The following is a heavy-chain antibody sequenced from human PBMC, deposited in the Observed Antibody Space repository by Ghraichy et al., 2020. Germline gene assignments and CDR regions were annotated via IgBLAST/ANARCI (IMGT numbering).Heavy chain of an antibody. CDR1: GGSISSSSYY. CDR2: IYYSGST. J-gene: IGHJ4*02. CDR3: ARPRTNSSGWFSSWGGWCGYFDY. D-gene: IGHD6-19*01. V-gene: IGHV4-39*01. Sequence: SETLSLTCTVSGGSISSSSYYWGWIRQPPGKGLEWIGSIYYSGSTYYNPSLKSRVTISVDTSKNQFSLKLSSVTAADTAVYYCARPRTNSSGWFSSWGGWCGYFDYWGQGTLVTVSS.